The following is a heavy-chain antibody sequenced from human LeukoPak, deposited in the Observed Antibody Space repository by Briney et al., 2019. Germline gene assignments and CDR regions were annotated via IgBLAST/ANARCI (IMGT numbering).Heavy chain of an antibody. CDR1: GFIFDDYG. Sequence: GRSLRLSCTASGFIFDDYGMHWVWQGPGKGLEWVSGISWNSGGKGYADSVKGRFTISRDNAKNALYLQMNSLRTEDTALYYCTKDTDYYAGLDAWGQGTTVTVSS. D-gene: IGHD3-9*01. CDR2: ISWNSGGK. J-gene: IGHJ6*02. V-gene: IGHV3-9*01. CDR3: TKDTDYYAGLDA.